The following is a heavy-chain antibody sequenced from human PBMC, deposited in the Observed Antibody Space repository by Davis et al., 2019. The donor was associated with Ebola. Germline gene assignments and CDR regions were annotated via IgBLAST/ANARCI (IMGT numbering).Heavy chain of an antibody. CDR2: FYDSGST. Sequence: PAGSLRLSCAVSGDSISSSRYHWGWVRQSPAKGLEWIGNFYDSGSTYYHPSFRSRVTISVDSTNNHFSLRLTSVTAADTAVYYCARLSPVGATVDHWGQGSLVTVSS. CDR3: ARLSPVGATVDH. V-gene: IGHV4-39*02. CDR1: GDSISSSRYH. D-gene: IGHD1-26*01. J-gene: IGHJ4*02.